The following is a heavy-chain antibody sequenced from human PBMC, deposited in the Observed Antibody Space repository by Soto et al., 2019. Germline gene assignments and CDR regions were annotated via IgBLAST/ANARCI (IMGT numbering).Heavy chain of an antibody. J-gene: IGHJ4*02. CDR3: ARDVYYYDSSDHAEYYFDY. V-gene: IGHV3-13*04. D-gene: IGHD3-22*01. CDR2: IGIADSR. Sequence: PGGSLRLSCAASGFTFSSYDMHWVRQGTGQGLEWVSTIGIADSRYYLSPVTGRFTISRDNSKNTLYLQMNSLRAEDTAVYYCARDVYYYDSSDHAEYYFDYWGQGTLVTVSS. CDR1: GFTFSSYD.